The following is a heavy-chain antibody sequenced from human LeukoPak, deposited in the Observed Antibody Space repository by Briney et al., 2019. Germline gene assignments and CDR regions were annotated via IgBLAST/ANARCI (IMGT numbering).Heavy chain of an antibody. V-gene: IGHV3-23*01. J-gene: IGHJ4*02. CDR3: AKKVPANWGSYFDY. CDR1: GFTFSSYA. CDR2: ISGSGDST. D-gene: IGHD7-27*01. Sequence: QPGGSLRLSCAASGFTFSSYAMSWVRQAPGKGLEWVSAISGSGDSTYSTDSVKGRFTISRDNSKNTLYLQMNSLRAEDTAVYYCAKKVPANWGSYFDYWGQGTLVTVSS.